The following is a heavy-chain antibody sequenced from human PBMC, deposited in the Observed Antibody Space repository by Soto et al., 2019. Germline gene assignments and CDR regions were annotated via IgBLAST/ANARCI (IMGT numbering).Heavy chain of an antibody. CDR3: ARQPTTANIDTWFDP. J-gene: IGHJ5*02. CDR2: IFYSGST. Sequence: QLQLQESGPGLVKASETLSLTCNVSGGSISSSRSYWAWIRQPPGKGLEWIANIFYSGSTYYNSSLLNPVTVAVDTQNYQFSHQLRSAPAADAAVYHSARQPTTANIDTWFDPRAERSLMTDST. D-gene: IGHD5-18*01. CDR1: GGSISSSRSY. V-gene: IGHV4-39*01.